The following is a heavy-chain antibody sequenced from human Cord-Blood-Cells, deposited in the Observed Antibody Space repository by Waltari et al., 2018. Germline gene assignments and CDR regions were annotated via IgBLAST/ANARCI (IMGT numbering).Heavy chain of an antibody. CDR2: IYYSGST. CDR1: GGSIRSSSYY. CDR3: ASRLIYGDYVGPDY. J-gene: IGHJ4*02. D-gene: IGHD4-17*01. V-gene: IGHV4-39*01. Sequence: QLQLQESGPGLVKPSETLSLTCTVSGGSIRSSSYYWGWIRPPPGKGLEWIGSIYYSGSTYYNPSLKSRVTISVDTSKNQFSLKLSSVTAADTAVYYCASRLIYGDYVGPDYWGQGTLVTVSS.